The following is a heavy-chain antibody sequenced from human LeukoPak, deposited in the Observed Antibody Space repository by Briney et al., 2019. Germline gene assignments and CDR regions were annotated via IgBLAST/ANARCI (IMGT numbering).Heavy chain of an antibody. J-gene: IGHJ6*02. Sequence: GGSLRLSCAASGFTFRMYAMTWVRQAPGKGLEWVSCISGGVGSTYYADSVKGRFTISRDNSKNTVYLQLNSLRADDTAVFYCATSMVRGLMPYYYYAMDVWGQGTTVTVSS. CDR2: ISGGVGST. D-gene: IGHD3-10*01. V-gene: IGHV3-23*01. CDR3: ATSMVRGLMPYYYYAMDV. CDR1: GFTFRMYA.